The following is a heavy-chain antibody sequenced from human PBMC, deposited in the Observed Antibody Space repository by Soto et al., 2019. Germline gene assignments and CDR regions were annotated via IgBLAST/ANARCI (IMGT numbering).Heavy chain of an antibody. Sequence: QVQLQESGPGLVKPSETLSLTCTVSGGSISGYYWSWIRQAPGKGLEWIGHIYYSGTTNYDPSLKSRVTMSVDTSKNQFSLKLSSVTTADTAVYYCARLTGGTYLSFYYYIGVWGKGTTVTVSS. D-gene: IGHD2-8*02. CDR1: GGSISGYY. CDR3: ARLTGGTYLSFYYYIGV. J-gene: IGHJ6*03. CDR2: IYYSGTT. V-gene: IGHV4-59*01.